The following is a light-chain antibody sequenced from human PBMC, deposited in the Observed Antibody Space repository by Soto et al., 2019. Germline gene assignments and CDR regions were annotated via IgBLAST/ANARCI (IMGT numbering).Light chain of an antibody. V-gene: IGKV1-5*01. CDR2: DAS. CDR1: QRITNW. Sequence: DIQMTQSPSTLSASVGDRVTITCRASQRITNWLAWSQQKPGKAPNLLFYDASSLESGVPSRFSGSGSGTEFTLTISSLQPDDFATYYCQQYNSDSVYTFGQGTKVDIK. CDR3: QQYNSDSVYT. J-gene: IGKJ2*01.